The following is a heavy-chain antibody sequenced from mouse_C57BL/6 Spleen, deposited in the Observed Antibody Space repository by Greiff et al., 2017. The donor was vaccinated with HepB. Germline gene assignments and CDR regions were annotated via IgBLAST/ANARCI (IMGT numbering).Heavy chain of an antibody. CDR1: GYTFTDYN. V-gene: IGHV1-18*01. J-gene: IGHJ4*01. D-gene: IGHD3-2*02. CDR3: ARRQLRSSYYAMDY. CDR2: INPNNGGT. Sequence: VQLQQSGPELVKPGASVKIPCKASGYTFTDYNMDWVKQSHGKSLEWIGDINPNNGGTIYNQKFKGKATLTVDKSSSTAYMELRSLTSEDTAVYYCARRQLRSSYYAMDYWGQGTSVTVSS.